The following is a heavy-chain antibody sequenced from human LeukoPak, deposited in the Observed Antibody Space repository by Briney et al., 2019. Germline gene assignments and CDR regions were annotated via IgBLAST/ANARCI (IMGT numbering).Heavy chain of an antibody. CDR3: ARHVLEVYCSGGSCYKLSPVDY. Sequence: SETLSLTCTVYGGSISSSSYYWGWIRQPPGKGLEWIGSIYYSGSTYYNPSIKSRVTISVDTSKNQFSLKLSSVTAADTAVYYGARHVLEVYCSGGSCYKLSPVDYGGQGTLVTVSS. D-gene: IGHD2-15*01. V-gene: IGHV4-39*01. CDR1: GGSISSSSYY. J-gene: IGHJ4*02. CDR2: IYYSGST.